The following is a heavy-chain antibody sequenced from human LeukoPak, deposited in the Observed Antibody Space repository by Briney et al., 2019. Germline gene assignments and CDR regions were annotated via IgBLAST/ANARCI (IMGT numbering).Heavy chain of an antibody. CDR3: ARDPGDIVVVPAAVHWYFDL. CDR2: IYYSGSA. J-gene: IGHJ2*01. V-gene: IGHV4-39*07. CDR1: GGSISSSSYY. D-gene: IGHD2-2*01. Sequence: SETLSLTCTVSGGSISSSSYYWGWIRQPPRKGLEGIGSIYYSGSAYYNPSLKSRVTISADTSNNQFSLKLSSVTAADTAVYYCARDPGDIVVVPAAVHWYFDLWGRGTLVTVSS.